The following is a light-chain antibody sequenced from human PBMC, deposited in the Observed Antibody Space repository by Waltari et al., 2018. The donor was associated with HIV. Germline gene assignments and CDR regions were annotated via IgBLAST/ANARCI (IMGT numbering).Light chain of an antibody. V-gene: IGKV2-28*01. CDR3: MQALQSPPT. Sequence: DIVLTQSPLSLAVTPGEPASISCRSSQSLLLSNGYTYLDWYLQKPGQSPQLLVYLGFNRASGVPDRISGSGSGTDFTLKIRRVEPEDVGVYYCMQALQSPPTFGGGTK. J-gene: IGKJ4*01. CDR2: LGF. CDR1: QSLLLSNGYTY.